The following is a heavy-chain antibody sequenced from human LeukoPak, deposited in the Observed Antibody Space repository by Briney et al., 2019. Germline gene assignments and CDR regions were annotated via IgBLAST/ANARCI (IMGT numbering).Heavy chain of an antibody. CDR1: DGSISSYY. CDR3: ARRYSSDPFDY. Sequence: SETLSLTCTVLDGSISSYYWSWIRQPPGKGLEWIGYIYDSGITTYNPSLKSRVTISVDTSKSQFSLKLSSVPAADTAVYYCARRYSSDPFDYWGQGTLVTVSS. CDR2: IYDSGIT. V-gene: IGHV4-59*01. D-gene: IGHD6-19*01. J-gene: IGHJ4*02.